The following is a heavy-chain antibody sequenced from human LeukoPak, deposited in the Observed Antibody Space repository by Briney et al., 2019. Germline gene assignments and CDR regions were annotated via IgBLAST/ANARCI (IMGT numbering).Heavy chain of an antibody. Sequence: PSQTLSLTCAVSGGSISSGGYSWSWIRQPPGKGLEWIGYIYHSGSTYYNPSLKSRVTISVDRSKNQFSLKLSSVTAADTAVYYCARSGSPTDYYDSSGYRGGAFDIWGQGTMVTVSS. CDR3: ARSGSPTDYYDSSGYRGGAFDI. V-gene: IGHV4-30-2*01. J-gene: IGHJ3*02. CDR1: GGSISSGGYS. CDR2: IYHSGST. D-gene: IGHD3-22*01.